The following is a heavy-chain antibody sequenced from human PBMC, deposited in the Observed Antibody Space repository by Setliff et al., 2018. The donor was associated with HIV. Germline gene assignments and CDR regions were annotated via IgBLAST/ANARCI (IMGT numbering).Heavy chain of an antibody. J-gene: IGHJ6*03. CDR2: ISNDGSNK. V-gene: IGHV3-30*19. Sequence: GGSLRLSCAASGFTFSSYGMHWVRQAPGKGLEWVAVISNDGSNKFYADSVKGRFTISRDNSKNTVYLQMNSLRTEDTAVYYCAKDVGGGSGHYPLYVDVWGKGTTVTVSS. CDR3: AKDVGGGSGHYPLYVDV. CDR1: GFTFSSYG. D-gene: IGHD3-3*01.